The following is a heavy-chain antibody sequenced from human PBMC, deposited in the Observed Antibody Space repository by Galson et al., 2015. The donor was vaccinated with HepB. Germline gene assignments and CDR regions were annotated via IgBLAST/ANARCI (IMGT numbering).Heavy chain of an antibody. CDR3: ARGRRGSSWYSFDP. J-gene: IGHJ5*02. V-gene: IGHV3-13*01. CDR1: GFTFSSYD. Sequence: SLRLSCAASGFTFSSYDMHWVRQATRKGLEWVSAIGTAGDTYYPGSVKGRFTISRENAKNSLYLQMNSLRAGDTAVYYCARGRRGSSWYSFDPWGQGTLVTVSS. CDR2: IGTAGDT. D-gene: IGHD6-13*01.